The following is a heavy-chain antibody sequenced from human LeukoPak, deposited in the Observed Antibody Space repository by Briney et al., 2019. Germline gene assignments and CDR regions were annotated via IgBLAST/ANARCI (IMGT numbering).Heavy chain of an antibody. D-gene: IGHD2-15*01. CDR1: GGSVSSGSYY. Sequence: SETLSLTCTVSGGSVSSGSYYWSWIRQPPTKGLEWIGYVYYNGNTNYSPSLKSRVTISLDTSKNHFSLKLSSVTAADTAVYYCARQSNLYCTGGSCYPQFEFDYWGQGTLVTVSS. CDR3: ARQSNLYCTGGSCYPQFEFDY. CDR2: VYYNGNT. J-gene: IGHJ4*02. V-gene: IGHV4-61*03.